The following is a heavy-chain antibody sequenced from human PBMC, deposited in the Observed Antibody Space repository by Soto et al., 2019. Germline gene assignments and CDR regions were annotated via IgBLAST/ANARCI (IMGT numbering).Heavy chain of an antibody. V-gene: IGHV4-39*01. CDR2: IYYSGST. CDR1: GGSISSSSYY. CDR3: ARGVHCTNGVCYTPTGWFDP. D-gene: IGHD2-8*01. J-gene: IGHJ5*02. Sequence: QLQLQESGPGLVKPSETLSLTCTVSGGSISSSSYYWGWIRQPPGKGLEWIGSIYYSGSTYYNPSLKSRVTISVDTSKNQFSLKLSSVTAADTAVYYCARGVHCTNGVCYTPTGWFDPWGQGTLVTVSS.